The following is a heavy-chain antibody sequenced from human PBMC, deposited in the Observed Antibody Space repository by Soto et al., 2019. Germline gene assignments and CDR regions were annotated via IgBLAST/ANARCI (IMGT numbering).Heavy chain of an antibody. D-gene: IGHD3-22*01. V-gene: IGHV1-69*13. CDR2: IIPIFGTA. CDR3: ARPITTYYDSSGYYPAFDY. Sequence: GASVKVSCKASGGTFSSYAISWLRQAPGQGLEWMGGIIPIFGTANYAQKFQGRVTITADESTSTAYMELSSLRSEDTAVYYCARPITTYYDSSGYYPAFDYWGQGTLVTVSS. CDR1: GGTFSSYA. J-gene: IGHJ4*02.